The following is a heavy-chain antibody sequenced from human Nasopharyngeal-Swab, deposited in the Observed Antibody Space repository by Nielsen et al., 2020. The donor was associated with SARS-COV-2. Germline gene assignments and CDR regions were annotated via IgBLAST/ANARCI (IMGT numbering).Heavy chain of an antibody. V-gene: IGHV1-2*06. CDR2: INPNSGGT. J-gene: IGHJ3*02. CDR1: GYIFTGYY. D-gene: IGHD2-15*01. CDR3: VVVARDAFDI. Sequence: ASVQVSCKASGYIFTGYYMHWVRQAPGQGLEWMGRINPNSGGTNYAQKFQGRVTMTRDTSISTAYMELSRLRSDDTAVYYCVVVARDAFDIWGQGTMVTVSS.